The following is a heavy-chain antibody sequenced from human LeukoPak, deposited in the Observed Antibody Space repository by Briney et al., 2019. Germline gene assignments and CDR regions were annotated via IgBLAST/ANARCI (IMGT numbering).Heavy chain of an antibody. J-gene: IGHJ5*02. CDR3: ARDPRLDIVVVVAATRFDP. Sequence: ASVKVSCKASGYTFTIYGISWVRQAPGQGLEWMGWISAYNGNTNYAQKLQGRVTMTTDTSTSTAYMELKSLRSDDTAVYYCARDPRLDIVVVVAATRFDPWGQGTLVTVSS. V-gene: IGHV1-18*01. CDR1: GYTFTIYG. CDR2: ISAYNGNT. D-gene: IGHD2-15*01.